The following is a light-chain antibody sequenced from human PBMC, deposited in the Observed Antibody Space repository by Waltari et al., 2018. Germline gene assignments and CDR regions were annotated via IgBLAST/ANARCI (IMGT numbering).Light chain of an antibody. CDR3: GTWDTSLSKV. CDR2: DNN. Sequence: QSVLTQPPSVSAAPGQKVTISCPGTSPNIGNNYVSWYQQFPGTAPKVLIHDNNKRPSGIPDRFSGSKSGTSATLVITGLQTGDEADYYCGTWDTSLSKVFGGGTKLTVL. J-gene: IGLJ2*01. CDR1: SPNIGNNY. V-gene: IGLV1-51*01.